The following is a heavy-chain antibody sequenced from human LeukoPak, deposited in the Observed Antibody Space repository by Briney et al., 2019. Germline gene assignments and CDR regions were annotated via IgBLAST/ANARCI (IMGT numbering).Heavy chain of an antibody. CDR2: IYYSGST. CDR1: GGSISSYY. CDR3: ARDNSQDAFDI. J-gene: IGHJ3*02. Sequence: SETLSLTCTVSGGSISSYYWSWIRQPPGKGLEWIGYIYYSGSTNYNPSLKSRVTISVDTSKNQFSLKLSSVTAADTAVYYCARDNSQDAFDIWGQGTMVTVSP. D-gene: IGHD4-23*01. V-gene: IGHV4-59*01.